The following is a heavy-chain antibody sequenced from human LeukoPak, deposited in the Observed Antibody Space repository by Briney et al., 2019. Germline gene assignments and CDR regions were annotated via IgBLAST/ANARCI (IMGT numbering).Heavy chain of an antibody. D-gene: IGHD3-3*01. V-gene: IGHV1-24*01. CDR3: ARRMMYYDFWSGSYFDY. CDR1: GYTLTELS. Sequence: GASVKVSCKVSGYTLTELSMHWVRQAPGKGLEWMGGFDPEDGETIYAQKFQGRVTMTTDTSTSTAYMELRSLRSDDTAVYYCARRMMYYDFWSGSYFDYWGQGTLVTVSS. CDR2: FDPEDGET. J-gene: IGHJ4*02.